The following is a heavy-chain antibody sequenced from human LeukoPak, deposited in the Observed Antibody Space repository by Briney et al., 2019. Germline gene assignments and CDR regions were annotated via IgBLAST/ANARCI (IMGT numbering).Heavy chain of an antibody. V-gene: IGHV4-59*01. CDR3: ARGRVSSSTWYSSYYYYFYWDV. CDR2: IYYSGST. Sequence: PSETLSLTCTVSGGSISSYYWSWIRQPPGKGLEWIGYIYYSGSTNYNPSLKSRVTISVDTSKNQFSLRLRSVTAAHTALYFCARGRVSSSTWYSSYYYYFYWDVWGKGTRVSVSS. D-gene: IGHD6-13*01. J-gene: IGHJ6*03. CDR1: GGSISSYY.